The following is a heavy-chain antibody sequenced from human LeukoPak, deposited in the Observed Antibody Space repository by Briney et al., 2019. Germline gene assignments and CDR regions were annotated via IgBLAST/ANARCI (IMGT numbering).Heavy chain of an antibody. CDR2: INLEGTEK. CDR3: ARVATMVRGGYDAFDI. D-gene: IGHD3-10*01. V-gene: IGHV3-7*01. CDR1: GFTFSRYW. Sequence: GGSLRLSCKASGFTFSRYWMNWVRQAPGKGLEWVANINLEGTEKYYVNSVEGRFSISRDNSKNSLYLQMNSLRAEDTAVYYCARVATMVRGGYDAFDIWGQGTMVTVSS. J-gene: IGHJ3*02.